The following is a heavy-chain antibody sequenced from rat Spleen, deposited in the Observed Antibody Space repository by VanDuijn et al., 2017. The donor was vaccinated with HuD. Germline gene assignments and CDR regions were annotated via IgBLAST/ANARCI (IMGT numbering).Heavy chain of an antibody. CDR1: GITFTNYD. Sequence: EVELVESGGGLVQPGRSLKLSCAASGITFTNYDMAWVRQAPTKGLEWVASINTSGGSTYYRDSVKGRFTVSRDNAKSTLYLQMNSLRSEDTATYYCARRADYYDGTYFYDYWGQGVMVTVSS. J-gene: IGHJ2*01. V-gene: IGHV5-25*01. CDR3: ARRADYYDGTYFYDY. D-gene: IGHD1-12*02. CDR2: INTSGGST.